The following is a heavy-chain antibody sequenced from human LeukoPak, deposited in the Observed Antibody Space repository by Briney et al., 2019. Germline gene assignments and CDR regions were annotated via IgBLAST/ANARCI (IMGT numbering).Heavy chain of an antibody. CDR2: SRWNSGYI. Sequence: GGSLRLSCAASGFTFDDYAMHWVRHAPGEGREWGLDSRWNSGYIGYADSVKGRFTISRDNAKNSLYLQMNSLRAEDTALYYCAKPYYYDSSGYYYGPRDWYFDLWGRGTLVTVSS. J-gene: IGHJ2*01. V-gene: IGHV3-9*01. CDR3: AKPYYYDSSGYYYGPRDWYFDL. CDR1: GFTFDDYA. D-gene: IGHD3-22*01.